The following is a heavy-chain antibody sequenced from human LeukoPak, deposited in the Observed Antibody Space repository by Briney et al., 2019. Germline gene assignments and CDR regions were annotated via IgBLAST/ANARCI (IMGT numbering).Heavy chain of an antibody. CDR2: IKSKTDGGTT. CDR3: TTSITMIVVARGAFDI. J-gene: IGHJ3*02. V-gene: IGHV3-15*01. Sequence: GGSLRLSCAASGFTFSNAWMSWVRQAPGKGLEWVGRIKSKTDGGTTDYVAPVKGRFTISRDDSKNTLYLQMNSLKTEDTAVYYCTTSITMIVVARGAFDIWGQGTMVTVSS. D-gene: IGHD3-22*01. CDR1: GFTFSNAW.